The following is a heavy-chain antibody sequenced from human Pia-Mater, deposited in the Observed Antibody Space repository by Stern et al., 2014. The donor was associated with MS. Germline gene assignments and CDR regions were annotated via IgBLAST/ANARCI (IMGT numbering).Heavy chain of an antibody. D-gene: IGHD6-19*01. CDR1: GFTFSTYA. CDR3: ARDPLAGTGAYFDY. Sequence: MQLVESGGGVVQPGRSLRLSCATSGFTFSTYAIHWVRQAPGKGLEWVAVISYDGNNQYYADSVKGRFTISRDNSKNTLYLQMNSLTDEDTAGYYCARDPLAGTGAYFDYWGQGALVTVSS. V-gene: IGHV3-30-3*01. J-gene: IGHJ4*02. CDR2: ISYDGNNQ.